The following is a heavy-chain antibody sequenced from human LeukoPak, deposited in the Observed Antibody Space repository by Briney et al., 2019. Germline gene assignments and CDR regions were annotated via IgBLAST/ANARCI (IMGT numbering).Heavy chain of an antibody. CDR1: GFTFSNAW. J-gene: IGHJ4*02. Sequence: GGSLRLSCAASGFTFSNAWMSWVRQAPGKGLEWVSAISGSGGSTYYADSVKGRFTISRDNSKNTLYLQMNSLRAEDTAVYYCANSYYYDSSGYWDYWGQGTLVTVSS. D-gene: IGHD3-22*01. CDR3: ANSYYYDSSGYWDY. V-gene: IGHV3-23*01. CDR2: ISGSGGST.